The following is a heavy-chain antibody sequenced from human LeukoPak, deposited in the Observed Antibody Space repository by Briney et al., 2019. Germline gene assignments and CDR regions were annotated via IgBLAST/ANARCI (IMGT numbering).Heavy chain of an antibody. CDR3: ARHYYYDSSGYYFQWFDP. J-gene: IGHJ5*02. V-gene: IGHV4-34*01. D-gene: IGHD3-22*01. CDR2: INHSGST. CDR1: GGSFSGYY. Sequence: PSETLSLTCAVYGGSFSGYYWSWIRQPPGKGLEWIGEINHSGSTNYNPSLKSRVTISVDTSKNQFSLKLSSVTAADTAVYYCARHYYYDSSGYYFQWFDPWGQGTLVTVSS.